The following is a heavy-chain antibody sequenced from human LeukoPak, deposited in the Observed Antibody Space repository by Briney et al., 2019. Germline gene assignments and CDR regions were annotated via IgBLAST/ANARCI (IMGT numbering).Heavy chain of an antibody. CDR2: IYYSGST. CDR1: GYSISSGYF. V-gene: IGHV4-61*01. CDR3: ARVFTTFGKYYFDY. D-gene: IGHD3-16*01. J-gene: IGHJ4*02. Sequence: TSETLSLTCTVSGYSISSGYFWGWMRQPPGKGLEWIGYIYYSGSTNYNPSLKSRVTISVDTSKNQFSLKLSSVTAADTAVYYCARVFTTFGKYYFDYWGQGTLVTVSS.